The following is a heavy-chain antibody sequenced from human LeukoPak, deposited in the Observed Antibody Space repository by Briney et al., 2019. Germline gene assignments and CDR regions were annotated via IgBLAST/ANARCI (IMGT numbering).Heavy chain of an antibody. Sequence: SETLSLTCTVSGGSITSGSYYWSWIRQPAGKGLEWIRRIYNSGNTNYNPSLKSRVTMSVDTSKNQFSLKLSSVTAADTAVYYCARDHYYYDSTGYYYLDYWGQGTLVTVSS. V-gene: IGHV4-61*02. CDR1: GGSITSGSYY. CDR3: ARDHYYYDSTGYYYLDY. CDR2: IYNSGNT. D-gene: IGHD3-22*01. J-gene: IGHJ4*02.